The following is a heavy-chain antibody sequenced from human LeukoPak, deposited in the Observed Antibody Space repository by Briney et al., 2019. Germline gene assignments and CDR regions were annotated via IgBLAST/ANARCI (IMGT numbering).Heavy chain of an antibody. CDR3: ARDIPPVAAGPAVDY. CDR1: GYTFTSYA. Sequence: ASVKVSCKASGYTFTSYAMNWVRQALGQGLEWMGWINTNTGDPTYAQGFTGRFVFSLDTSVSTAYLQVSSLKAEDTAVYYCARDIPPVAAGPAVDYWGQGTLVTVST. D-gene: IGHD6-13*01. CDR2: INTNTGDP. V-gene: IGHV7-4-1*02. J-gene: IGHJ4*02.